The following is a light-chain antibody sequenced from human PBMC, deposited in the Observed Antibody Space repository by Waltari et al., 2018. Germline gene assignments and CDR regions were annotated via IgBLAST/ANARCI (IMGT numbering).Light chain of an antibody. CDR2: DVS. V-gene: IGKV3-11*01. Sequence: EIVLTQSPATLPLSPGARATLSCRARQSVSSRLGWYQQKPGQVPRLLIYDVSNRATGIPARFSGSGSETDFTLTISSLEPEDFAIYYCQHRRNWPWTFGQGTRVEIK. J-gene: IGKJ1*01. CDR1: QSVSSR. CDR3: QHRRNWPWT.